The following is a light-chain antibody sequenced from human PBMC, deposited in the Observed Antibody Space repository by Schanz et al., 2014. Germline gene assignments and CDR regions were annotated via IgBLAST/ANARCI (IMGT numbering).Light chain of an antibody. V-gene: IGKV3-20*01. CDR2: GAS. Sequence: EIVLTQSPGTLSLSPGERAPLSCRASQSVSSSFLAWYQQKPGQAPRLLIYGASSRATGVPDRFSGSGSGXXFTLTISRLEPXXXXVYYCQHYGSPPLTFGPGTTVDIK. CDR3: QHYGSPPLT. J-gene: IGKJ3*01. CDR1: QSVSSSF.